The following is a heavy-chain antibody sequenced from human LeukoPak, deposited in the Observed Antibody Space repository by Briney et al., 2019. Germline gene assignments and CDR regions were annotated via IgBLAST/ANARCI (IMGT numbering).Heavy chain of an antibody. Sequence: GGSLRLSCAASGFTFSTYAMMWVRQAPGKGPEWVSGINSSGGSTFYADSVKRRFTISRDNSKDTLYLRMNSLRADDTAVYYCAKGPLDTRDGYNYVRDDWGQGTLVTVSS. CDR2: INSSGGST. J-gene: IGHJ1*01. D-gene: IGHD5-24*01. V-gene: IGHV3-23*01. CDR3: AKGPLDTRDGYNYVRDD. CDR1: GFTFSTYA.